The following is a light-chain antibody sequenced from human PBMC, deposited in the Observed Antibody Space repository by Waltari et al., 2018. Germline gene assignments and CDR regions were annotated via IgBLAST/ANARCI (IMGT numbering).Light chain of an antibody. CDR3: CSFTATHTLL. J-gene: IGLJ2*01. CDR2: DVT. CDR1: NNDVGASKF. Sequence: QSALTQSASVSGSPGQSITISCTGTNNDVGASKFVSWYQQHPGRAPQLMIYDVTERPSGISYRFSGSKSANTASLTISGLLPEDEAIYYCCSFTATHTLLFGGGTTVTVL. V-gene: IGLV2-14*03.